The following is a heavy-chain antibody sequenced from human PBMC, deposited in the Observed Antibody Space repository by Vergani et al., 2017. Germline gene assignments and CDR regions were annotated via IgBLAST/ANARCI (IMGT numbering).Heavy chain of an antibody. V-gene: IGHV1-69*18. CDR2: IIPIFGTA. Sequence: QVQLVQSGAEVKKPGSSVKVSCKASGGTFSSYAISWVRQAPGQGLEWMGRIIPIFGTANYAQKFQGRVTITADGSTSTAYMERSSLRSEDTAGYYCAVAGRGGYSWSYYGYFAYWGEGTLVTVSA. D-gene: IGHD1-26*01. J-gene: IGHJ4*02. CDR3: AVAGRGGYSWSYYGYFAY. CDR1: GGTFSSYA.